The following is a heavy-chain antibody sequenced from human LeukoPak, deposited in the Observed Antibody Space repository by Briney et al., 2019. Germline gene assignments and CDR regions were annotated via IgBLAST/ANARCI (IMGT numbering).Heavy chain of an antibody. D-gene: IGHD5-24*01. CDR3: ASSRDGYNWRDFDY. V-gene: IGHV3-48*03. J-gene: IGHJ4*02. CDR1: GFTFSSYE. CDR2: ISSSGNTI. Sequence: GGSLRLSCAASGFTFSSYEMNWVRQAPGKGLEWVSYISSSGNTIYYADSVKGRFTISRDNAKNSLYLQMNSLRAEDTAVYYCASSRDGYNWRDFDYWGQGTLVTVSS.